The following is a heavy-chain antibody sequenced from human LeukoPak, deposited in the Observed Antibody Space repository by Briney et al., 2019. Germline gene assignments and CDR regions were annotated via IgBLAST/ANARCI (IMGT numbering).Heavy chain of an antibody. CDR1: GGSISSGGYY. Sequence: PSQTLSLTCTVSGGSISSGGYYWSWIRQPPGKGLEWIGYIYHSGSTYYNPSLKSRVTISVDTSKNQFSLKLSSVTAADTAVYYCARVEGRLVPAAWGFFDYWGQGTLVTVSS. D-gene: IGHD2-2*01. CDR2: IYHSGST. J-gene: IGHJ4*02. V-gene: IGHV4-30-2*01. CDR3: ARVEGRLVPAAWGFFDY.